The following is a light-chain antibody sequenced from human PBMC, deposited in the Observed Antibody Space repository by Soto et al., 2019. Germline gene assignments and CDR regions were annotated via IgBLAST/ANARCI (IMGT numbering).Light chain of an antibody. CDR1: QSISSW. J-gene: IGKJ1*01. CDR2: DAS. Sequence: DVQMTQSPSTLSASVGGRVTIPCRSSQSISSWLAWYQQKPGKAPKLLIYDASSLESGVPSRFSGSGSGTEFTLTISSLQPDDFATYYCQQYNSYSGTFGQGTKVDIK. V-gene: IGKV1-5*01. CDR3: QQYNSYSGT.